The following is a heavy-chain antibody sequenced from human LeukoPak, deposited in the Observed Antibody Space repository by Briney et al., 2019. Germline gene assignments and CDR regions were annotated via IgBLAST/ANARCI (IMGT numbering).Heavy chain of an antibody. V-gene: IGHV3-11*03. CDR1: GFTFSDYY. CDR3: ASSGYSYGFDY. J-gene: IGHJ4*02. CDR2: ISSGSSYT. D-gene: IGHD5-18*01. Sequence: PGGSLRLSCAASGFTFSDYYMTWIRQAPGKGLEWVSYISSGSSYTNYADSVKGRFTISRDNAKNSLYLQMNSLRAEDTAVYYCASSGYSYGFDYWGQGTLVTVSS.